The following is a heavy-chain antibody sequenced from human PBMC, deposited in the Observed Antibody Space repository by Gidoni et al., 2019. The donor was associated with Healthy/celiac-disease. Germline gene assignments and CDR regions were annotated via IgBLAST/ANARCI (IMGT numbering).Heavy chain of an antibody. V-gene: IGHV3-43*02. CDR1: GFTLDDYA. CDR2: ISGDGGST. CDR3: AKKDRSGWYYFDY. J-gene: IGHJ4*02. Sequence: EVQMVESGGGVVQPGGSLRLSCAASGFTLDDYAMHWVRQAPGKGLEWVSLISGDGGSTYYADSVKGRFTISRDNSKNYLYLQMNSLRTEDTALYYCAKKDRSGWYYFDYWGQGTLVTVSS. D-gene: IGHD6-19*01.